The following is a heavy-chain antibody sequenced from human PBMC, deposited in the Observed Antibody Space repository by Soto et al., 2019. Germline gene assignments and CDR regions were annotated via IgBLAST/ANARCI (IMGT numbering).Heavy chain of an antibody. Sequence: GGSLRLCCAASGFTFSSYGMHWVRQAPGKGLEWVAVVSYDGSNEYYADSVKGRFTISRGNSKNTPYLQMNSLRAEDTAVYYCARYLVGFDYWGQGTLVTVSS. V-gene: IGHV3-30-3*01. CDR3: ARYLVGFDY. D-gene: IGHD3-10*01. CDR1: GFTFSSYG. J-gene: IGHJ4*02. CDR2: VSYDGSNE.